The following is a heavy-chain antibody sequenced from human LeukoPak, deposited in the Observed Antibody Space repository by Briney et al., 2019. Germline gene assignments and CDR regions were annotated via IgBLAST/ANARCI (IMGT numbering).Heavy chain of an antibody. V-gene: IGHV4-59*11. J-gene: IGHJ6*02. D-gene: IGHD1-1*01. CDR1: GGSISRHH. Sequence: SETLSLTCTVSGGSISRHHWSWIRQPPGKGLEWIGYIFYSGSTKYNPSLKGRVTISLDTSKNQFPLKLSSVTAADTAVYYCANGSGTTERYYYYYGMDVWGQGNTVTVSS. CDR3: ANGSGTTERYYYYYGMDV. CDR2: IFYSGST.